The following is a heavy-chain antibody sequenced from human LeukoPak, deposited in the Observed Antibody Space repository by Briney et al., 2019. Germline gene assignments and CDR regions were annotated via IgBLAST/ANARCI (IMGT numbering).Heavy chain of an antibody. J-gene: IGHJ3*02. CDR1: GGTFISYA. V-gene: IGHV1-69*05. CDR3: ARAPLHYGGNSWGAFDI. CDR2: IIPIFGTA. D-gene: IGHD4-23*01. Sequence: ASVKVSCKASGGTFISYAMSWVRQAPGQGREWMGRIIPIFGTANYAQKFQGRVTITTDESTSTAYMELSSLRSEDTAVYYCARAPLHYGGNSWGAFDIWGQGTMVTVSS.